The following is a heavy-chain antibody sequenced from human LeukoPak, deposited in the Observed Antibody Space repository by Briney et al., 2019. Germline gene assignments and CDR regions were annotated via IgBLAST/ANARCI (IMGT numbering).Heavy chain of an antibody. CDR2: IYYSGST. CDR3: ARQIAEFDP. J-gene: IGHJ5*02. Sequence: PSETLSLTCTVSGGSISSYCWSWIRQPPGKGLEWIGYIYYSGSTNYNPSLKSRVTISVDTSKNQFSLKLGSVTAADTAVYYCARQIAEFDPWGQGTLVTVSS. D-gene: IGHD6-13*01. V-gene: IGHV4-59*01. CDR1: GGSISSYC.